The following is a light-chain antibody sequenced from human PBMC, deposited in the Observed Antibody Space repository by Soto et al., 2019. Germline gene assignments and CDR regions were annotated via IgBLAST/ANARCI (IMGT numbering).Light chain of an antibody. CDR3: SAGDDSLSVYV. CDR2: HNY. Sequence: QSVLTQPPSASGTPGQRVTISCSGSSSNIGSDFVYWYQQLPGTAPKLLIYHNYQRPSGVPDRFSGSKSGTSGSLAISDLRSDDEGDYYCSAGDDSLSVYVFGSGTKRTVL. V-gene: IGLV1-47*01. J-gene: IGLJ1*01. CDR1: SSNIGSDF.